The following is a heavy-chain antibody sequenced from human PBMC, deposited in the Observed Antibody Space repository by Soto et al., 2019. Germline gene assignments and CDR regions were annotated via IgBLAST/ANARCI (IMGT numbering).Heavy chain of an antibody. CDR3: ARESPRYCGGDCYSVFDY. J-gene: IGHJ4*02. D-gene: IGHD2-21*02. Sequence: AGGSLRLSSAASGFPCSSYAMSWVRQAPGKGLEWVAVISGSGSSKYYADSVKGRFTISRDNSKNTLYLQMNSLRAEDTAVYYCARESPRYCGGDCYSVFDYWGQGTLVTVSS. CDR2: ISGSGSSK. CDR1: GFPCSSYA. V-gene: IGHV3-23*01.